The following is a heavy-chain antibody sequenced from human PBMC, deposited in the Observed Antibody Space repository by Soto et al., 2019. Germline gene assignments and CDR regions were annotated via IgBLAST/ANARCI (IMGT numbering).Heavy chain of an antibody. CDR2: ISPIFGTA. V-gene: IGHV1-69*06. Sequence: SVKVSCKASGGTFSSYAISWVRQAPGQGLEWMGGISPIFGTANYAQKFQGRVTITADKSTSTAYMELSSLRSEDTAVYYCARDKAVVPAALSYYVLWSGYGYYGMDVWGQGTTVTVSS. CDR3: ARDKAVVPAALSYYVLWSGYGYYGMDV. CDR1: GGTFSSYA. J-gene: IGHJ6*02. D-gene: IGHD3-3*01.